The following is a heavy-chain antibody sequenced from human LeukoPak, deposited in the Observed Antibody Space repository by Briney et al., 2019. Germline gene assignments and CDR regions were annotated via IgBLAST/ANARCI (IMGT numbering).Heavy chain of an antibody. CDR3: GARRAFDI. D-gene: IGHD6-6*01. V-gene: IGHV4-34*01. J-gene: IGHJ3*02. CDR2: IYYSGRT. CDR1: GGSFSGYY. Sequence: SETLSLTCAVYGGSFSGYYRSWIRQPPGKGLEWIGYIYYSGRTYYNPSVKSRLAISVDRSKNQFSLKLSSVTAADTAVYYCGARRAFDIWGQGTMVTVSS.